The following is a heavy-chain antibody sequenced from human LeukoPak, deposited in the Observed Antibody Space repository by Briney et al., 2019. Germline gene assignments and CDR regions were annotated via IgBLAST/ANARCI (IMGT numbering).Heavy chain of an antibody. CDR1: GYTFTGYY. CDR2: ISPNSGGT. J-gene: IGHJ4*02. V-gene: IGHV1-2*02. CDR3: ARVAGGDWYYFDF. D-gene: IGHD2-21*02. Sequence: ASVKVSCKASGYTFTGYYMHWVRQAPGQGLEWMGWISPNSGGTNYAQKFQGRVTMTRDTSISAAYMELSRLGSDDTAVYYCARVAGGDWYYFDFWGQGTLVTVSS.